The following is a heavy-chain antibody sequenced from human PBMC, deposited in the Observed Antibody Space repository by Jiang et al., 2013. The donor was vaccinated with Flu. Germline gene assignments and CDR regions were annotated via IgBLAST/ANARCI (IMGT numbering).Heavy chain of an antibody. D-gene: IGHD3-16*02. Sequence: QLVESGGGVVQPGGSLRLSCAASGFTFSDYYMSWIRQAPGKGLEWVSYISSSGSTIYYADSVKGRFTISRDNAKNPLYLQMNSLRAEDTAVYYCARDGGITFGGVIVNPLGADYWGQGTLVTVSS. CDR1: GFTFSDYY. CDR3: ARDGGITFGGVIVNPLGADY. V-gene: IGHV3-11*01. CDR2: ISSSGSTI. J-gene: IGHJ4*02.